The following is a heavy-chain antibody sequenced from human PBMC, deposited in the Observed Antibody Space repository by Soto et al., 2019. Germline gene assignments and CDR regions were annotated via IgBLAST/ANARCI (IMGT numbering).Heavy chain of an antibody. J-gene: IGHJ4*02. CDR1: GGSISSYY. D-gene: IGHD6-13*01. CDR3: ARDLGGSSWYGGGYFDY. CDR2: IYYSGST. V-gene: IGHV4-59*01. Sequence: SETLSLTCTVSGGSISSYYWSWIRQPPGKGLEWIGYIYYSGSTNYNPSLKSRVTISVDTSKNQFSLKLSSVTAADTAVYYCARDLGGSSWYGGGYFDYWGQGTLVTV.